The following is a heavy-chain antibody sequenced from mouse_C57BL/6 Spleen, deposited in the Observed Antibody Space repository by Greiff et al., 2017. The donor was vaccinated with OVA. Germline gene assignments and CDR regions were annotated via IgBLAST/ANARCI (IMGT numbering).Heavy chain of an antibody. CDR1: GYTFTDYY. J-gene: IGHJ1*03. CDR3: ARWTPGYGSSYDWYFDV. Sequence: QVQLQQSGPELVKPGASVKISCKASGYTFTDYYINWVKQRPGQGLEWIGWIYPGSGNTKYNEKFKGKATLTVDTSSSTAYMQLSSLTSEDSAVYFCARWTPGYGSSYDWYFDVWGTGTTVTVSS. CDR2: IYPGSGNT. V-gene: IGHV1-84*01. D-gene: IGHD1-1*01.